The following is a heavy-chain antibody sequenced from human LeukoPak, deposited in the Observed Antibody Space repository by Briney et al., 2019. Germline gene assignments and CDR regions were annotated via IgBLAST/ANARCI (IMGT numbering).Heavy chain of an antibody. J-gene: IGHJ4*02. CDR2: ISSGSTI. V-gene: IGHV3-48*03. D-gene: IGHD6-19*01. CDR3: ARESIAVAGAPFDY. CDR1: GFTFSSYE. Sequence: GGSLRLSCAASGFTFSSYEMNWVRQAPGKGLERVSYISSGSTIYDADSVKGRLTISRDNAKNSLYLQMNSLRAEDTAVYYCARESIAVAGAPFDYWGQGTLVTVSS.